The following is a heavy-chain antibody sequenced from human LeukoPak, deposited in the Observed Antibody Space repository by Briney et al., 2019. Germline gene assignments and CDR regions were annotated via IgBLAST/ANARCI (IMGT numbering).Heavy chain of an antibody. CDR3: ARDGTSTDDY. CDR2: ISGYNDNT. CDR1: GYTLTGFR. J-gene: IGHJ4*02. D-gene: IGHD1-7*01. V-gene: IGHV1-18*01. Sequence: ASVKVSCKASGYTLTGFRINWVRQAPGQGLEWMGWISGYNDNTHYAKKFQGGVTRTTDTPTSTAYMKLRSQRSTNTAVYACARDGTSTDDYWGQGTLVTVSS.